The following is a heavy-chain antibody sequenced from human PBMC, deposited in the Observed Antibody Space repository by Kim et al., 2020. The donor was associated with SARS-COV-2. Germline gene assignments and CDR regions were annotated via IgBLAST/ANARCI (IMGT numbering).Heavy chain of an antibody. Sequence: SETLSLTCAVYGGSFSGYYWSWIRQPPGKGLEWIGEINHSGSTNYNPSLKSRVTISVDTSKNQFSLKLSSVTAADTAAEYCARGTDGAGDIVLVVWCYY. J-gene: IGHJ6*01. CDR2: INHSGST. D-gene: IGHD2-8*02. V-gene: IGHV4-34*01. CDR3: ARGTDGAGDIVLVVWCYY. CDR1: GGSFSGYY.